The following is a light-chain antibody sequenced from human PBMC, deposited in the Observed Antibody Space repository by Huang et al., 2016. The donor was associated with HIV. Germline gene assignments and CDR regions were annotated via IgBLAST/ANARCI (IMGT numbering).Light chain of an antibody. V-gene: IGKV1-39*01. CDR2: AAS. Sequence: DIQMTQSPSSLSASVGDRVTIPSRASQSSSSYLNWYQQKPGKAPNLLIYAASSLQSGGPSRFSGSGSGTDFTLTISSLQPEDFATYYCQESYSTPPLTFGGGTKVEIK. CDR1: QSSSSY. CDR3: QESYSTPPLT. J-gene: IGKJ4*01.